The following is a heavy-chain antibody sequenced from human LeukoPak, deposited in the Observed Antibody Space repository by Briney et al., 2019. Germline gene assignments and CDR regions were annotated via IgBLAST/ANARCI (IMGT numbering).Heavy chain of an antibody. Sequence: GGSLRLSCAASGFTFSSYVMHWVRQAPGKGLEWVAIIPYDGSNEYYADSVKGRFTISRDNSKNTLYLQMNSLRAEDTAVYYCAKDGHYYDSSGYYRVPNYFDYWGQGTLVTVSS. CDR1: GFTFSSYV. CDR2: IPYDGSNE. V-gene: IGHV3-30*04. CDR3: AKDGHYYDSSGYYRVPNYFDY. J-gene: IGHJ4*02. D-gene: IGHD3-22*01.